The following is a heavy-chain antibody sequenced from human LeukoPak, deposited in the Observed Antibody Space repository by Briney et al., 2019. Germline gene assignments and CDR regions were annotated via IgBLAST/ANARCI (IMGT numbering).Heavy chain of an antibody. J-gene: IGHJ4*02. D-gene: IGHD1-14*01. CDR2: LYSDGNT. CDR1: GFTVITND. V-gene: IGHV3-53*01. CDR3: ARGVEPLAANTLAY. Sequence: GGSLRLSCAASGFTVITNDMTWVRQAPGKGREWVSVLYSDGNTKYADSVQGRFTISRDNSKDTLYLEMNSLSPDDTAVYYCARGVEPLAANTLAYWGQGTLVTVSS.